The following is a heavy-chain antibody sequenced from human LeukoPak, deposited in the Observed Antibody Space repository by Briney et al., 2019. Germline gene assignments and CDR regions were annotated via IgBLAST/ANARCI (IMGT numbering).Heavy chain of an antibody. D-gene: IGHD3-22*01. J-gene: IGHJ5*02. V-gene: IGHV1-46*01. CDR2: INPSGGST. CDR1: GYTFTSYV. Sequence: ASVKVSCKASGYTFTSYVVSWVRQAPGQGLEWMGIINPSGGSTSYAQKFQGRVTMTRDTSTSTVYMELSSLSSEDTAVYYCARSNYYDSSGFVWFDPWGQGTLVTVSS. CDR3: ARSNYYDSSGFVWFDP.